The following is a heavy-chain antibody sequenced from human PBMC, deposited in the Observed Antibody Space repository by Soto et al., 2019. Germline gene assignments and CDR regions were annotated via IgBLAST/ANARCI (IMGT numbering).Heavy chain of an antibody. CDR2: IIPILGIA. D-gene: IGHD2-2*01. V-gene: IGHV1-69*02. J-gene: IGHJ3*02. CDR3: ARKGYCSSTSCYGDDAFDI. CDR1: GGTFSSYT. Sequence: QVQLVQSGAEVKKPGSSVKVSCKASGGTFSSYTISWVRQAPGQGLEWMGRIIPILGIANYAQKFQGRVTITADKXXSXGXXELNSLRSEDTAEYYCARKGYCSSTSCYGDDAFDIWGQGTMVTVSS.